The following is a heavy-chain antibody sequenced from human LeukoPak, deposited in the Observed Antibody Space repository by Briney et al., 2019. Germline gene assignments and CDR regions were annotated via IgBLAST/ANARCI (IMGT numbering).Heavy chain of an antibody. Sequence: PGGSLRLSCAASGFTFTDSYMTWVRQAPGKGLEWLSYISGSGDDTNYADSVKGRFTISRDNAKNSLYLQMNSLRAEDTAVYYCARDPYSGSYGNYYYYFMDVWGKGTTVTISS. CDR3: ARDPYSGSYGNYYYYFMDV. CDR2: ISGSGDDT. V-gene: IGHV3-11*06. J-gene: IGHJ6*03. CDR1: GFTFTDSY. D-gene: IGHD1-26*01.